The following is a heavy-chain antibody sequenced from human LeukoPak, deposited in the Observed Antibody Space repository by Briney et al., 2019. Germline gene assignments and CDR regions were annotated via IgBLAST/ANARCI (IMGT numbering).Heavy chain of an antibody. CDR3: AKDQDSIAARFEDY. J-gene: IGHJ4*02. V-gene: IGHV3-23*03. D-gene: IGHD6-6*01. Sequence: GGSLRLSCAASGFTFSSYSMNWVRQAPGKGLEWVSVIYSGGSTYYADSVKGRFTISRDNSKNTLYLQMNSLRAEDTAVYYCAKDQDSIAARFEDYWGQGTLVTVSS. CDR2: IYSGGST. CDR1: GFTFSSYS.